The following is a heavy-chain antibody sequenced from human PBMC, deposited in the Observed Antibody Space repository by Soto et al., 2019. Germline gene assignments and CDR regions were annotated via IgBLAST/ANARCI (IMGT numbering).Heavy chain of an antibody. J-gene: IGHJ4*02. D-gene: IGHD3-10*01. CDR3: ARPGGLVRGLTLPHYFDY. V-gene: IGHV3-21*01. Sequence: EVQLVESGGGLVKPGGSLRLSCAASGFTFSIYSMNWVRQAPGKGLEWLSSISSSSSYIYYADSVKGRFNISRDNAKNSLYLQMNSLRAEDTAVYYCARPGGLVRGLTLPHYFDYWGQGTLVTVSS. CDR1: GFTFSIYS. CDR2: ISSSSSYI.